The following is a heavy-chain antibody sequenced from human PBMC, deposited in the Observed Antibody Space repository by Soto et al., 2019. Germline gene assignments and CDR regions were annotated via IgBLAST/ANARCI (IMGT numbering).Heavy chain of an antibody. CDR2: INSDGSST. CDR1: GFSFINDW. Sequence: GGSLRLSYAAPGFSFINDWMHWVRQAPGKGLVWVSRINSDGSSTGYADSVKGRFTISRDNAKNTLFLEMNSLRAEDTAVYYCAKDRMYYDILTGFYYYYYMDVWGKGTTVTVSS. J-gene: IGHJ6*03. V-gene: IGHV3-74*01. D-gene: IGHD3-9*01. CDR3: AKDRMYYDILTGFYYYYYMDV.